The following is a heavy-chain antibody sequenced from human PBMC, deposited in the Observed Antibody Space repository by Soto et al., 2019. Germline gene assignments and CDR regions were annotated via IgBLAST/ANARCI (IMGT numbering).Heavy chain of an antibody. CDR2: ITWNGDDV. CDR3: VKDKGSTTSSSGYFDS. Sequence: EVQLVESGGGLVQPGRSLRLSCATSGFPFDHCAMHWVRQVPDKGLEWVSGITWNGDDVAYADSVRGRFIISRDNAENSLYLQMNNLRHEDTALYYCVKDKGSTTSSSGYFDSWGQGALVTVS. D-gene: IGHD6-6*01. CDR1: GFPFDHCA. V-gene: IGHV3-9*01. J-gene: IGHJ4*02.